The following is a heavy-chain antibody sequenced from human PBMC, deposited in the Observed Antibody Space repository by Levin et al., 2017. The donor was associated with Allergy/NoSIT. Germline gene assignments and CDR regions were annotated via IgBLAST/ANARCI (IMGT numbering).Heavy chain of an antibody. Sequence: GESLKISCQASGYTFTGYYMHWVRQAPGQGLEWMGWINPNSGGTNYAQKFQGRVTMTRDTSISTAYMELSRLRSDDTAVYYCARVSGYCSSTSCSTGYRSYYMDVWGKGTTVTVSS. J-gene: IGHJ6*03. CDR1: GYTFTGYY. CDR2: INPNSGGT. V-gene: IGHV1-2*02. CDR3: ARVSGYCSSTSCSTGYRSYYMDV. D-gene: IGHD2-2*01.